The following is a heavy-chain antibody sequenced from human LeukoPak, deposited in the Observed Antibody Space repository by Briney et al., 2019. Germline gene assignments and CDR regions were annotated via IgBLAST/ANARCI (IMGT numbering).Heavy chain of an antibody. Sequence: SETLSLTCTVSGDSFSSNNYWTWVRQPPGKGLEWIREIYRSGATNYNPSLRSRVTVSLDKSKNQFSLRLNSVTAADTAIYYCARNAGYSDLNYWGQGVLVTVSS. V-gene: IGHV4-4*02. CDR1: GDSFSSNNY. CDR3: ARNAGYSDLNY. D-gene: IGHD3-22*01. CDR2: IYRSGAT. J-gene: IGHJ4*02.